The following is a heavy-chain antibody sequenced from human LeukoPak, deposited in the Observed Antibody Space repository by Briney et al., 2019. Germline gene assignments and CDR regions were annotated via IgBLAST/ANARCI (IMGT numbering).Heavy chain of an antibody. CDR3: ARDTVGTAGVEY. V-gene: IGHV3-53*01. D-gene: IGHD4-23*01. J-gene: IGHJ4*02. CDR2: IYSSGST. Sequence: VGSLRLSCAASGFTVSSNYMAWVRQAPGKGLEWVSVIYSSGSTYYADSVKGRFTISRDSSKNTLYLQMNSLRVEDTAVYYCARDTVGTAGVEYWGQGTLVTVSS. CDR1: GFTVSSNY.